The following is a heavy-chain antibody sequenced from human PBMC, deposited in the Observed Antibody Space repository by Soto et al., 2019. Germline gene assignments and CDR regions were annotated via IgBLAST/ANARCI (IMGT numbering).Heavy chain of an antibody. J-gene: IGHJ4*02. V-gene: IGHV1-69*06. Sequence: QVQLVQSGAEVKKPGSSVKVSCKASGGTFSSYALSWVRQAPGQGLEWMGGIIPIFGTANYAQKFQGRVTSSEDKATSTDYRELSSLGCEDRAVYHCARGSYYGSGSYYRMHYYFDDWGRGTLVRVSS. CDR3: ARGSYYGSGSYYRMHYYFDD. CDR2: IIPIFGTA. D-gene: IGHD3-10*01. CDR1: GGTFSSYA.